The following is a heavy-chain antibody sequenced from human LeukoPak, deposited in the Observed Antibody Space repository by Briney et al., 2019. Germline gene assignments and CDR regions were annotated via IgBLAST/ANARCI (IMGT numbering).Heavy chain of an antibody. V-gene: IGHV3-66*01. CDR1: GFTFSTNH. CDR2: IYSGGNT. Sequence: PGGSLRLSCAASGFTFSTNHMTWVRQAPGKGLEWVSVIYSGGNTYYADSVKGRFTISRDNAKNTLYLQMNSLRAEDTAVYYCARGTYGMDVWGQGTTVTVSS. CDR3: ARGTYGMDV. J-gene: IGHJ6*02.